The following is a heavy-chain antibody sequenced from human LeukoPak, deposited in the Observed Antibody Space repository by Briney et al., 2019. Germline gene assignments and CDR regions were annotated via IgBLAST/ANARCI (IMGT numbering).Heavy chain of an antibody. J-gene: IGHJ4*02. CDR1: GFTFSSYS. Sequence: PGGSLRLSCAASGFTFSSYSMNWVRQAPGKGLEWVSYISSSSSTIYYADSVKGRFTISRDNAKNSLYLQMNSLRDEDTAVYYCASDSYDSSGYYDVRVFDYWGQGTLVTVSS. CDR3: ASDSYDSSGYYDVRVFDY. V-gene: IGHV3-48*02. CDR2: ISSSSSTI. D-gene: IGHD3-22*01.